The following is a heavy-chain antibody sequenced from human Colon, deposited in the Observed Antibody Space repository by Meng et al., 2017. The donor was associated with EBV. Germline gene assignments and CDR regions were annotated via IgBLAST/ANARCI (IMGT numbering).Heavy chain of an antibody. D-gene: IGHD2-21*01. J-gene: IGHJ4*02. CDR3: ARVWQSLTAFFDS. Sequence: QVPLQWSGPGLVKPSGSLSLTCAVSGGSISSSHWWTWVRHPPGKGLEWIGEVYHTGSTKYNPSLKSRLTISVDKSKNQFSLNLTSVTAADTAVYYCARVWQSLTAFFDSWGQGTLVTVSS. V-gene: IGHV4-4*02. CDR2: VYHTGST. CDR1: GGSISSSHW.